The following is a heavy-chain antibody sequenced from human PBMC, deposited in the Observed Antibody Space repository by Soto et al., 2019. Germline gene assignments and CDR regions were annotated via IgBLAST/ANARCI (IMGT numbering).Heavy chain of an antibody. D-gene: IGHD2-2*01. V-gene: IGHV3-30*03. Sequence: QVQLVESGGGVVQPGGSLTLSCAASRFTFSNYGMHWVRQAPGEGLEWVAVISYDGTNHYYADSVRGRFTLSRDNSKNTVCLHRDRLTSEDTAVYYCASDTKTGVVVPGAPKYWGQGTLVAVSS. J-gene: IGHJ4*02. CDR1: RFTFSNYG. CDR2: ISYDGTNH. CDR3: ASDTKTGVVVPGAPKY.